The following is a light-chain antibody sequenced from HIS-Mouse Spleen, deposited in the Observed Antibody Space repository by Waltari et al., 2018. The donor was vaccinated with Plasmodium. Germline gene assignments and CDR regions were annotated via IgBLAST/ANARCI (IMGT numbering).Light chain of an antibody. CDR2: DAS. Sequence: IQMTQSPPSLSASVGDSVTITCQASPDISNYLNWYQQKPGKAPQLLIYDASNLETGVPSRFSGSGSGTDFTFTISSLQPEDIATYYCQQYDNLPYTFGQGTKLEIK. V-gene: IGKV1-33*01. J-gene: IGKJ2*01. CDR1: PDISNY. CDR3: QQYDNLPYT.